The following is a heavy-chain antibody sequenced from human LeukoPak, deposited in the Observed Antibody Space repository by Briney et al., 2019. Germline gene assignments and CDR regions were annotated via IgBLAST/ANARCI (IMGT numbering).Heavy chain of an antibody. CDR3: ARDGVGYYYYYMDV. J-gene: IGHJ6*03. CDR1: GGSISSSGYY. V-gene: IGHV4-39*07. CDR2: IYYTGST. D-gene: IGHD3-3*01. Sequence: SETLSLTCTVSGGSISSSGYYWGWIRQPPEKGLEWIGSIYYTGSTYYNPSLKSRVTISVDTSKNQFSLKLSSVTAADTAVYYCARDGVGYYYYYMDVWGKGTTVTVSS.